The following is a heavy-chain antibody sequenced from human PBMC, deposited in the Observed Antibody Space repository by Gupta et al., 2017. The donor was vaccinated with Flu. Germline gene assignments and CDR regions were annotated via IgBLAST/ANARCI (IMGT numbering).Heavy chain of an antibody. J-gene: IGHJ6*02. D-gene: IGHD6-6*01. CDR3: ARTLGISSSGNGYYYYGMDV. Sequence: QVQLQESGPGLVKPSGTLSLTCAVSGGSISSSNWWSWVRQPPGKGLEWIGEIYHSGSTNYNPSLKSRVTISVDKSKNQFSLKLSSVTAADTAVYYCARTLGISSSGNGYYYYGMDVWGQGTTVTVSS. CDR1: GGSISSSNW. CDR2: IYHSGST. V-gene: IGHV4-4*02.